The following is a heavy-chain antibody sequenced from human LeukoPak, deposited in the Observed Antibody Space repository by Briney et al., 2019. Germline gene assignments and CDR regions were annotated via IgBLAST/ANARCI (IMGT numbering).Heavy chain of an antibody. CDR3: ASTMVRGVDAFDI. D-gene: IGHD3-10*01. V-gene: IGHV1-46*01. CDR1: GYTFTSYY. Sequence: ASGKVSCKASGYTFTSYYMHWVRQAPGQGLEWMGIINPSGGSTSYAQKFQGRVTMTRDMSTSTVYMELSSLRSEDTAVYYCASTMVRGVDAFDIWGQGTMVTVSS. J-gene: IGHJ3*02. CDR2: INPSGGST.